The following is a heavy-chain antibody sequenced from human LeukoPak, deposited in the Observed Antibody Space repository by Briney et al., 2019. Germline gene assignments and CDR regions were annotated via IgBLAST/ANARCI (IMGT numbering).Heavy chain of an antibody. CDR1: GFTLCSYL. Sequence: GGSLRLSCSASGFTLCSYLMHWVRQATGKGLVWVSRHTSDGSSTSYADSVKGRFTISRDNAKNTLYLQMNSLRAEDTAVYFCVRERRLHTDYMDVWGKGTTVTISS. CDR3: VRERRLHTDYMDV. V-gene: IGHV3-74*01. J-gene: IGHJ6*03. D-gene: IGHD4-11*01. CDR2: HTSDGSST.